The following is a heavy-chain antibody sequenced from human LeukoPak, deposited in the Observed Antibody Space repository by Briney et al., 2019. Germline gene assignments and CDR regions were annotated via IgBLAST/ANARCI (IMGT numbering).Heavy chain of an antibody. CDR3: ARGRRDGYNVDY. D-gene: IGHD5-24*01. CDR2: IYYSGST. J-gene: IGHJ4*02. Sequence: SETLSLTCTVSGVSISSYYWSWIRQPPGKGLEWIGYIYYSGSTNYNPSLKNRVTISVDTSKNHFSLKLSSVTAADTAVYDCARGRRDGYNVDYWGQGTLVTVSS. CDR1: GVSISSYY. V-gene: IGHV4-59*08.